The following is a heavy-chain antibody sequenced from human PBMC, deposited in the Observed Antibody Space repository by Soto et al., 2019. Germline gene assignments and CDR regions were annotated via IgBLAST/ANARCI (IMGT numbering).Heavy chain of an antibody. Sequence: GGSLRLSCAASGFTFSSYAMHWVRQAPGKGLEWVAVISYDGSNKYYADSVKGRFTISRDNSKNTLYLQMNSLRAEDTAVYYCARDRGADSSSWYVGLGGHYYGIDVWGQGTTVTVSS. V-gene: IGHV3-30-3*01. D-gene: IGHD6-13*01. CDR1: GFTFSSYA. CDR3: ARDRGADSSSWYVGLGGHYYGIDV. CDR2: ISYDGSNK. J-gene: IGHJ6*02.